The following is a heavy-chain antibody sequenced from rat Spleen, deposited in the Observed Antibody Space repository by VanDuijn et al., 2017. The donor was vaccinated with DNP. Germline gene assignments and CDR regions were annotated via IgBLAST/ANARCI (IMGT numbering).Heavy chain of an antibody. D-gene: IGHD1-7*01. CDR3: TTSSYYGYDYGFGY. Sequence: EVQLVESGGGLVQPGRSLKLSCAASGFTFSNYYMAWVRQAPTKGLEWVASISSGGGNTYYRDSVKGRFTISRDHARSTLYLQMDSLRSEDTATYYCTTSSYYGYDYGFGYWGQGTLVTVSS. CDR1: GFTFSNYY. CDR2: ISSGGGNT. J-gene: IGHJ3*01. V-gene: IGHV5-25*01.